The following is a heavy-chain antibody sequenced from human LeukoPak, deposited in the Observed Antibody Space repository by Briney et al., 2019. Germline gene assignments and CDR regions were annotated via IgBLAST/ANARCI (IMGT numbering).Heavy chain of an antibody. CDR3: ARGLRENYDYVWGSYRSPPGAFDI. J-gene: IGHJ3*02. D-gene: IGHD3-16*02. CDR1: GGSFSGYY. V-gene: IGHV4-34*01. Sequence: PSETLSLTCAVYGGSFSGYYWSWIRQPPGKGLEWIGEINHSGSTNYNPSLKSRVTISVDTSKNQFSLKLSSVTAADTAVYYCARGLRENYDYVWGSYRSPPGAFDIWGQGTMVTVSS. CDR2: INHSGST.